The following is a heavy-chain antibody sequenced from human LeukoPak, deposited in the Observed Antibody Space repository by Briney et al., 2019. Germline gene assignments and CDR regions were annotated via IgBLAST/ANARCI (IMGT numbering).Heavy chain of an antibody. J-gene: IGHJ6*02. CDR2: IREDGSEK. Sequence: PGGSLRLSYAASGFTFSNYWMSWVRQAPGKGLEWVANIREDGSEKYYVDSVKGQFTISRDNAKNSLFLQMDSLRAEDTAVYYCARFTVSVGYYYGMDVWGQGTTVTVSS. CDR3: ARFTVSVGYYYGMDV. D-gene: IGHD4-17*01. CDR1: GFTFSNYW. V-gene: IGHV3-7*01.